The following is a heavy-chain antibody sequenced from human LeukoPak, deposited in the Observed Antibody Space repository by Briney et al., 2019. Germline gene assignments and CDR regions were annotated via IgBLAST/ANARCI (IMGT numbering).Heavy chain of an antibody. CDR1: GYTLTELS. CDR3: ATASSGSYFYYGMDV. V-gene: IGHV1-24*01. J-gene: IGHJ6*02. CDR2: FDPEDDET. D-gene: IGHD1-26*01. Sequence: VASVKVSCKVSGYTLTELSMHWVRQAPGKGLEWMGGFDPEDDETIYAQKFQGRVTMTEDTSTDTAYMELSSLRSEDTAVYYCATASSGSYFYYGMDVWGQGTTVTVSS.